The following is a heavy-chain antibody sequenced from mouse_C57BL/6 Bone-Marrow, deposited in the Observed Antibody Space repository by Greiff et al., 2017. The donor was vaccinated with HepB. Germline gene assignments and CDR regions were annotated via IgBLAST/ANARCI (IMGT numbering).Heavy chain of an antibody. D-gene: IGHD2-10*02. CDR3: MGYGNYGFAY. V-gene: IGHV1-14*01. J-gene: IGHJ3*01. CDR1: GYTFTSYV. Sequence: VQLKDSGPELVKPGASVKMSCKASGYTFTSYVMHWVKQKPGQGLEWIGYIYPYNDGTKYNEKFKGKATLTSDKSSSTAYMELSSLTSEDSAVYHRMGYGNYGFAYWGQGTLVTVSA. CDR2: IYPYNDGT.